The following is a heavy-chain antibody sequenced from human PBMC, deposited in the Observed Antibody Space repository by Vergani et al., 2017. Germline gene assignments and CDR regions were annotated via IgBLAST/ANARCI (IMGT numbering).Heavy chain of an antibody. V-gene: IGHV4-30-2*03. J-gene: IGHJ4*02. Sequence: VQLVESGGGLVPPGRSLRLSCAASGFSFGDYAMTWVRQAPGKGLEWIGSIDYSGLTYYNPSLKSRVAISVDTSKNQFSLKVTSVTAADTAVYFCARQRPGSGWSPGDFDDWGQGILVTVSS. D-gene: IGHD6-19*01. CDR3: ARQRPGSGWSPGDFDD. CDR1: GFSFGDYA. CDR2: IDYSGLT.